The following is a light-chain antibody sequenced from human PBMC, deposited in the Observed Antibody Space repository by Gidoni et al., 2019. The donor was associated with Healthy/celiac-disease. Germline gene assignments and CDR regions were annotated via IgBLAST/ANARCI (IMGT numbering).Light chain of an antibody. CDR1: NIGSKN. CDR2: RES. Sequence: SYELTQPLSVSVALGQTARITCGGDNIGSKNVHWYQQKPGQAPVLVIYRESNRPSGIPERFSGSNSGNTATLTISRAQAGDEGDYYCQVWDSSHVVFGGGTKLTVL. V-gene: IGLV3-9*01. J-gene: IGLJ2*01. CDR3: QVWDSSHVV.